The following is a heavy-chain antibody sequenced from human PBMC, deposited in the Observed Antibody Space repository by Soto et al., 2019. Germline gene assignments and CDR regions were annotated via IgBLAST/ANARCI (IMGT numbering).Heavy chain of an antibody. Sequence: GASVKVSCKASGGTFSSYAISWVRQAPGQGLEWMGGIIPIFGTANYAQKFQCRVTIAADESTSTAYMELSSPRSEDTAVYYCARDWHNWLNPCGRGTLVSVAS. V-gene: IGHV1-69*13. CDR3: ARDWHNWLNP. CDR2: IIPIFGTA. CDR1: GGTFSSYA. J-gene: IGHJ5*02.